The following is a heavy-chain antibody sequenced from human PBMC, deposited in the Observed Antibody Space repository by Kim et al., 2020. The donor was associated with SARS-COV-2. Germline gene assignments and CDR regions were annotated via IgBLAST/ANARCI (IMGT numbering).Heavy chain of an antibody. J-gene: IGHJ4*02. V-gene: IGHV4-34*01. Sequence: SETLSLTCAVYGGSFSGYYWSWIRQPPGKGLEWIGEINHSGSTNYNPSLKSRVTISVDTSKNQFSLKLSSVTAADTAVYYCARGPFHYYGLVAFRLDYWGQGTLVTVSS. CDR3: ARGPFHYYGLVAFRLDY. D-gene: IGHD3-10*01. CDR1: GGSFSGYY. CDR2: INHSGST.